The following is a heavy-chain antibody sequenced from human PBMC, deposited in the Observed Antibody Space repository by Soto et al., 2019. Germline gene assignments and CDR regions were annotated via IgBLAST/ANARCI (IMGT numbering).Heavy chain of an antibody. CDR1: GYTFTNYG. D-gene: IGHD6-13*01. Sequence: QVHLVQSATEVKKPGASVKVSCRASGYTFTNYGISWARQAPGQGLEWMGWITTYNDDTNYAPKFQDRVTMTTDTSTSTAYMELRTLRSDDTAVYFCARGTTSSWTFWGQGTLVTVS. CDR3: ARGTTSSWTF. V-gene: IGHV1-18*01. CDR2: ITTYNDDT. J-gene: IGHJ4*02.